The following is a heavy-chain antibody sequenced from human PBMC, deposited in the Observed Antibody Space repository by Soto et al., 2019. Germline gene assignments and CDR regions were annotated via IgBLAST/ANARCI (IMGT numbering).Heavy chain of an antibody. Sequence: EVQLLESGGGLVQPGGSLRLSCAASGFNFSSYAMTWVRQAPGKGLEWVSSIGGGGGSTFYADSVKGRFIISRDNSKNTLFMQMNSPRAEDTAIYYCAKQGRQVQTIFGVVIIGPYFDHWGQGTLVTVSS. V-gene: IGHV3-23*01. J-gene: IGHJ4*02. D-gene: IGHD3-3*01. CDR2: IGGGGGST. CDR1: GFNFSSYA. CDR3: AKQGRQVQTIFGVVIIGPYFDH.